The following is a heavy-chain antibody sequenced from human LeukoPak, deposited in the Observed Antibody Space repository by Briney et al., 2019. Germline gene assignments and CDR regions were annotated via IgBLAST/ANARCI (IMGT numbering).Heavy chain of an antibody. V-gene: IGHV5-51*01. D-gene: IGHD6-19*01. CDR1: GYSFTSYW. Sequence: GESLKISCKGSGYSFTSYWIGWVRQMPGKGLEWMGIIYPGDSGTRYSPSFQGQVTISADKSISTAYLQWSSLKASDTAMYYCARHGPGIAVAGTAFDIWGQGTMVTVSS. CDR2: IYPGDSGT. CDR3: ARHGPGIAVAGTAFDI. J-gene: IGHJ3*02.